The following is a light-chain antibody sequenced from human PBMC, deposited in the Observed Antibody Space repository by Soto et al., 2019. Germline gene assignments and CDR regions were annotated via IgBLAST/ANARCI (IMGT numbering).Light chain of an antibody. CDR1: SSNIGAGYE. CDR3: QSYDSSLSGYV. J-gene: IGLJ1*01. CDR2: GNN. Sequence: QSVLTQPPSVSGAPGQRVTISCTGSSSNIGAGYEAHWYQQVPGTAPKLLIYGNNNRPSGVPDRFSGSKSGTSASLAITGLQAEDEADYYCQSYDSSLSGYVFGAGTKLTVL. V-gene: IGLV1-40*01.